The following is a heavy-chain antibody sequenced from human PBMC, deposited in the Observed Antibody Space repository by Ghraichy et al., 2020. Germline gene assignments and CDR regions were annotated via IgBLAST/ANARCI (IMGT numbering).Heavy chain of an antibody. CDR3: AKEGGRLGEGAFDV. Sequence: GGSLRLSCAASGFTFGSYNLHWVRQAPGKGLEWVAGISYDGNNKYYVDSVRGRFTISRDKSKRTMYLQMNSLRADDTAVYYCAKEGGRLGEGAFDVWGQGTKVTVSS. V-gene: IGHV3-30-3*01. J-gene: IGHJ3*01. CDR1: GFTFGSYN. CDR2: ISYDGNNK. D-gene: IGHD3-10*01.